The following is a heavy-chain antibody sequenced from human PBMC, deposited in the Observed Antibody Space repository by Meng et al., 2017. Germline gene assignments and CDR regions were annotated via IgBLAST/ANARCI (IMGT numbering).Heavy chain of an antibody. D-gene: IGHD2-2*01. CDR3: ARLYCSSTSCYEDY. CDR2: IDYSGST. V-gene: IGHV4-39*07. J-gene: IGHJ4*02. CDR1: GGSISSSSYY. Sequence: SETLSLTCTVSGGSISSSSYYWGWIRQPPWKGLEWIGSIDYSGSTYYNPSLKSRVTISVDTSKNQFSLKLRSVTAADTAVYYCARLYCSSTSCYEDYWGQGTLVTVSS.